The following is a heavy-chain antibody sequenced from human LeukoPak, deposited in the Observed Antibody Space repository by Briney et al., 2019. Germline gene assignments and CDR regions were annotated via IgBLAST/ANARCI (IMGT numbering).Heavy chain of an antibody. J-gene: IGHJ3*02. V-gene: IGHV3-11*01. Sequence: GGSLRLSCAASRFTFSDYYMSWIRHAPGKGLEWVSYISNIVSTIYYADSLKGRFTISRDNAKNSLYLQMNSLRAEDTAVYYCARCGRFYDILTGYYSSDAFDIWGQGTMVTVSS. CDR3: ARCGRFYDILTGYYSSDAFDI. CDR2: ISNIVSTI. D-gene: IGHD3-9*01. CDR1: RFTFSDYY.